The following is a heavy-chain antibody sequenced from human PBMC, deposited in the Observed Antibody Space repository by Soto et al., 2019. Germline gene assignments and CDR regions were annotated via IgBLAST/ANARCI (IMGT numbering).Heavy chain of an antibody. D-gene: IGHD4-17*01. CDR1: GCSLSSGGYY. J-gene: IGHJ4*02. V-gene: IGHV4-31*03. CDR3: ARLPRSSGDYVFDY. CDR2: IYYSGST. Sequence: SETLSLTCTFSGCSLSSGGYYLGWIRQHPGKGLEWIGYIYYSGSTYYNPSLKSRVTISVDTSKNQFSLKLSSVAAADTAVYYCARLPRSSGDYVFDYWGQGTLVTVSS.